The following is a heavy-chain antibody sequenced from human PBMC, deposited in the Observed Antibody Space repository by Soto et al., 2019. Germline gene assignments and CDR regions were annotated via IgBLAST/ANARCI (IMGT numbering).Heavy chain of an antibody. V-gene: IGHV1-2*02. D-gene: IGHD1-26*01. J-gene: IGHJ4*02. CDR2: ISPYNDGT. CDR1: GNSFTGYY. Sequence: QVQLVQSGAEVKKPGASVKVSCKASGNSFTGYYIHWVRQAPGQGLEWMGWISPYNDGTNYAEKFQGRVTMNRDTSTSTAYMELSRLRSDDTAVYYCARDLGGSRDYWGQGTLVTVSS. CDR3: ARDLGGSRDY.